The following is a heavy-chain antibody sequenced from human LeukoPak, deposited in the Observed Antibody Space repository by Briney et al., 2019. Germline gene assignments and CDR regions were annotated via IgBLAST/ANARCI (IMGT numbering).Heavy chain of an antibody. CDR3: ARETPDSSGWD. J-gene: IGHJ4*02. D-gene: IGHD6-19*01. Sequence: PGGSLRLSCAASRFTFRNNWMSWVRQAPGKGLEWVANIKQDGSEKNYVDSVKGRFIISRDNAKNSLYLQMNSLRAEDTVVYYCARETPDSSGWDWGQGTLVTVSS. V-gene: IGHV3-7*01. CDR1: RFTFRNNW. CDR2: IKQDGSEK.